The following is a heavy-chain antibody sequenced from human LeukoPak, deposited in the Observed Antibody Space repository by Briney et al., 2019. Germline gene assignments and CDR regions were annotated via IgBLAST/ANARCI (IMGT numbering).Heavy chain of an antibody. V-gene: IGHV4-39*01. D-gene: IGHD3-22*01. CDR3: AGGGYYCDFDY. CDR2: IYYSGST. Sequence: SETLSLTCTVSGGSISSSSYYWGWIRQPPGKGLEWIGSIYYSGSTYYNPSLKSRVTISVDTSKNQFSLKLSSVTAADTAVYYCAGGGYYCDFDYWGQGTLVTVSS. CDR1: GGSISSSSYY. J-gene: IGHJ4*02.